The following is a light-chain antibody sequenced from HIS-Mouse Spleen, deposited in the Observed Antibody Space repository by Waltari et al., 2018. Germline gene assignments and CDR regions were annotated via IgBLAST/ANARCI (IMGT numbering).Light chain of an antibody. CDR2: KVS. Sequence: DIVMTQSPLSLPVTPGEQASIPCRSSQSLLHSNGYNYLDWYLQKPGQSPRRLIYKVSNWDSGVPDRFSGSGSGTDFTLKISRVEAEDVGVYYCMQGTHWPPALTFGGGTKVEIK. V-gene: IGKV2-30*02. CDR1: QSLLHSNGYNY. CDR3: MQGTHWPPALT. J-gene: IGKJ4*01.